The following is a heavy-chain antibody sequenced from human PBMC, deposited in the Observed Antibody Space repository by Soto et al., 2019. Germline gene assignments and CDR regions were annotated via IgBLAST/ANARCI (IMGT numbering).Heavy chain of an antibody. V-gene: IGHV5-51*01. D-gene: IGHD3-9*01. CDR1: GYSFTSYW. CDR2: IYPGDSDT. J-gene: IGHJ4*02. Sequence: EVQLVQSGAEVKKPGESLKISCKGSGYSFTSYWIGWVRQMPATGLEWMGIIYPGDSDTRYSPSFQGQVTISADKSISSAYLQWSSLKASDTAMYSCETHGVGDILTGQPDYWGQGTLVTVSS. CDR3: ETHGVGDILTGQPDY.